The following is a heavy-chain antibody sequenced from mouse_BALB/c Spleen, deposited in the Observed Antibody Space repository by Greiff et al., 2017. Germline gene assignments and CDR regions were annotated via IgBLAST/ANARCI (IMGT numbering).Heavy chain of an antibody. CDR2: INSNGGST. D-gene: IGHD1-2*01. CDR1: GFTFSSYG. CDR3: AREGGYYGPLDD. J-gene: IGHJ2*01. V-gene: IGHV5-6-3*01. Sequence: EVMLVESGGGLVQPGGSLKLSCAASGFTFSSYGMSWVRQTPDKRLELVATINSNGGSTYYPDSVKGRFTISRDNAKNTLYLQMSSLKSEDTAMYYCAREGGYYGPLDDWGQGTTLTVAS.